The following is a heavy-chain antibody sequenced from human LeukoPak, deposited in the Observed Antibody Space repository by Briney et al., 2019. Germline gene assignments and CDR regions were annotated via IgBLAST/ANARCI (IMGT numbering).Heavy chain of an antibody. CDR3: ARAPGDYVWGSYYNY. CDR2: IYYSGST. Sequence: PSETLSLTCTVSGGSISSSSYYWGWIRQPPGKGLEWIGSIYYSGSTYYNPSLKSRVTISVDTSKNQFSLKLSSVTAADTAVYYCARAPGDYVWGSYYNYWGQGTLVTVSS. D-gene: IGHD3-16*01. CDR1: GGSISSSSYY. J-gene: IGHJ4*02. V-gene: IGHV4-39*07.